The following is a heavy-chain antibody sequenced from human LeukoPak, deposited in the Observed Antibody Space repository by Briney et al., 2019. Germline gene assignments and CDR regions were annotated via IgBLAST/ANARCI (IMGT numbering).Heavy chain of an antibody. D-gene: IGHD3-16*01. Sequence: GGSLRLSCAASGFTFSSYAMTWVRQAPGKGLEWVSLISANDGSTHFAESVKGRITISRDNSKHTLYLQMNSLRVEDTAVYYCAKVQRLDDWVFDYWGQGTLVTVSS. J-gene: IGHJ4*02. CDR1: GFTFSSYA. CDR3: AKVQRLDDWVFDY. CDR2: ISANDGST. V-gene: IGHV3-23*01.